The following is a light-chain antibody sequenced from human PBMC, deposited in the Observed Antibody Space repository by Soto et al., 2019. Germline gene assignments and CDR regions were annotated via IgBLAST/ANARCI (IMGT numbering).Light chain of an antibody. V-gene: IGKV3-15*01. CDR2: SAS. J-gene: IGKJ2*01. Sequence: EIVMTQSPAPLSVSPGERVTLSCRASEGVNNNLAWYQQKPGQAPRLLIYSASSRAPRIPGRFSGSGSGTEFTLSISSLQSEDFAVYYCQQYDSGYTFGQGTKLDI. CDR3: QQYDSGYT. CDR1: EGVNNN.